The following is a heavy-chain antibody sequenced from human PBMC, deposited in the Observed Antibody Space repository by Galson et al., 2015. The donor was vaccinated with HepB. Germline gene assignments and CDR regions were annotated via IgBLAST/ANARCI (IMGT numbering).Heavy chain of an antibody. V-gene: IGHV3-15*01. J-gene: IGHJ6*02. D-gene: IGHD5/OR15-5a*01. CDR3: IPSIAIRESTGLDV. Sequence: SLRLSCATSGFSFNYAWMTWVRQAPGKGLEWVGRIKSETDVRATEYAAHVKGRFTISRDDSKTTVFLQMHSLKTEDTAVYYCIPSIAIRESTGLDVWGQGTTVTISS. CDR1: GFSFNYAW. CDR2: IKSETDVRAT.